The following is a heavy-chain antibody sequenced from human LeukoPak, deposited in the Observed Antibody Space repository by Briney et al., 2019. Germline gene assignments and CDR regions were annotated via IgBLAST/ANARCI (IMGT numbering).Heavy chain of an antibody. Sequence: GGSLRLSCAASGFTFSSYSMNWVRQAPGKGLEWVSSISSSSSYVYYADSVKGRFTISRDNSKNTLYLQMNSLRAEDTAVYYCARDQRFLEWYQPYYYYYGMDVWGQGTTVTVSS. J-gene: IGHJ6*02. CDR3: ARDQRFLEWYQPYYYYYGMDV. V-gene: IGHV3-21*04. CDR2: ISSSSSYV. D-gene: IGHD3-3*01. CDR1: GFTFSSYS.